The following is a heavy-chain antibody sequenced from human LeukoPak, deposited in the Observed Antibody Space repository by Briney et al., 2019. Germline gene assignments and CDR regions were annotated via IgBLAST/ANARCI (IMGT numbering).Heavy chain of an antibody. CDR2: INPNSGGT. J-gene: IGHJ6*03. CDR1: GYTFTGYY. Sequence: ASVKVSCKASGYTFTGYYMHWVRQAPGQGLEWMGWINPNSGGTNYAQKFQGRVTMTRDTSISTAYMELSRLRSDDTAVYYCARDQGKDYYHYYYYMDVWGKGTTVTVSS. CDR3: ARDQGKDYYHYYYYMDV. D-gene: IGHD3-16*01. V-gene: IGHV1-2*02.